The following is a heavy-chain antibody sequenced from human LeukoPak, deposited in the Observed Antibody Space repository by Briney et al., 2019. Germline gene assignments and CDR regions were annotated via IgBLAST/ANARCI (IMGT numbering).Heavy chain of an antibody. Sequence: GGSLRLSCVVSGFTFSTSAMTWVRQAPGQGLEWVSGISISGGTTYYADSVEGRFTISRDNSKNTLYLQMNSLRAEDTAVYYCAKEEIPNDYWGRGTLVTVSS. D-gene: IGHD2-2*02. CDR1: GFTFSTSA. J-gene: IGHJ4*02. V-gene: IGHV3-23*01. CDR3: AKEEIPNDY. CDR2: ISISGGTT.